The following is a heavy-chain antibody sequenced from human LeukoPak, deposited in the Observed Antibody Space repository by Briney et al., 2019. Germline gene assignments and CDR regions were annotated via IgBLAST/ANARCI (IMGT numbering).Heavy chain of an antibody. CDR1: GGTFSSYT. CDR3: ARDGIAAAGRWFDP. J-gene: IGHJ5*02. CDR2: IIPILGIA. V-gene: IGHV1-69*04. D-gene: IGHD6-25*01. Sequence: GASVKVSCKASGGTFSSYTISWVRQVPGQGLEWMGRIIPILGIANYAQKFQGRVTITADKSTSTAYMELSSLRSEDTAVYYCARDGIAAAGRWFDPWGQGTLVTVSS.